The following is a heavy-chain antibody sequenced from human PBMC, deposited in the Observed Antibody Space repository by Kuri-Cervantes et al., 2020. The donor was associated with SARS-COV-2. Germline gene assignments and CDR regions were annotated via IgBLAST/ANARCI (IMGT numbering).Heavy chain of an antibody. V-gene: IGHV3-23*01. J-gene: IGHJ4*02. CDR3: AKWDYGDYFDY. Sequence: GGSLRLSCAASGFTFSSYGMHWVRQAPGKGLEWVSAISGSGGSTYYADSVKGRFTISRDNSKNTLYLQMNSLRAEDTAVYYCAKWDYGDYFDYWGQGTLVTVSS. CDR2: ISGSGGST. D-gene: IGHD4-17*01. CDR1: GFTFSSYG.